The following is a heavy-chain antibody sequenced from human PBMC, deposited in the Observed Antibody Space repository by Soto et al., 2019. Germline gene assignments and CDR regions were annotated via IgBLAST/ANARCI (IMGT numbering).Heavy chain of an antibody. CDR1: GFTFSSYG. CDR2: ISYDGSNK. Sequence: PGGSLRLSCAASGFTFSSYGMHWVRQAPGKGLEWVAVISYDGSNKHYVDSVKGRFTISRDNSQDTLYLQMDSLRPDDTAVYYCARQAKIGDRSQFYFDSWGQGTLVTVSS. CDR3: ARQAKIGDRSQFYFDS. V-gene: IGHV3-30*03. D-gene: IGHD3-16*01. J-gene: IGHJ4*02.